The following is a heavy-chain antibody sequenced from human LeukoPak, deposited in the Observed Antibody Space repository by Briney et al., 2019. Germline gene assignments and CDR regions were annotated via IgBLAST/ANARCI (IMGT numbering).Heavy chain of an antibody. CDR1: AFTVSSIY. CDR2: IYGGGST. J-gene: IGHJ3*02. Sequence: PGGSLRLSCAVSAFTVSSIYVRWVRQAPGKGLEWVSVIYGGGSTNYADSVKGRFTISRDNSKNTLYLQMNGLRAEDTAVYYCARDHSGSYQRAFDIWGQGTMVTVSS. CDR3: ARDHSGSYQRAFDI. V-gene: IGHV3-66*02. D-gene: IGHD1-26*01.